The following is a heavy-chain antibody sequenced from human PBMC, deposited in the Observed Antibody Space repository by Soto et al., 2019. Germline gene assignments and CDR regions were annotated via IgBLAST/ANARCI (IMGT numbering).Heavy chain of an antibody. V-gene: IGHV3-30-3*01. D-gene: IGHD3-3*01. CDR2: ISYDGSNK. CDR3: ARQAGLYDFWSGYREVRGFDY. Sequence: GGSLRLSCAASGFTFSSYAMHWVRQAPGKGLEWVAVISYDGSNKYYADSVKGRFTISRDNSKNTLYLQMNSLRAEDTAVYYCARQAGLYDFWSGYREVRGFDYWGQGTLVTVSS. CDR1: GFTFSSYA. J-gene: IGHJ4*02.